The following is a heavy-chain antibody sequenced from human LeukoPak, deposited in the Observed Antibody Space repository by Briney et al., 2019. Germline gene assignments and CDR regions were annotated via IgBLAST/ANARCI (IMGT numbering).Heavy chain of an antibody. CDR1: GFTFSSYS. D-gene: IGHD3-22*01. Sequence: GGSLRLSCAASGFTFSSYSMNWVRQAPGKGLEWGSSISSSSSYIYYADSVKGRFTISRDNAKNSLYLQMNSLRAEDTAVYYCARDSGEDYYDSSGYANPDYWGQGTLVTVSS. CDR2: ISSSSSYI. J-gene: IGHJ4*02. V-gene: IGHV3-21*01. CDR3: ARDSGEDYYDSSGYANPDY.